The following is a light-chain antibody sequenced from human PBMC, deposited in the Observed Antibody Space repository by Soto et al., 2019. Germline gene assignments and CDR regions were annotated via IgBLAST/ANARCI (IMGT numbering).Light chain of an antibody. Sequence: QSVVTQPASVPGSPGQSITISCTGTSSDVGGYNYVSWYQQHPGKAPKLMIYEVSTRPSGLSTRCSGSKAGNTASLTISGLQVEDEDDYYCSSYTSGSTSFYVFGTGTRSPS. J-gene: IGLJ1*01. V-gene: IGLV2-14*01. CDR2: EVS. CDR3: SSYTSGSTSFYV. CDR1: SSDVGGYNY.